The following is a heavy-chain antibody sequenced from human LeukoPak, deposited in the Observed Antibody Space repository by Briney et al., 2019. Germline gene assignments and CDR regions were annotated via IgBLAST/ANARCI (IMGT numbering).Heavy chain of an antibody. Sequence: ASVKVSCKAFGYTFTDYYVHWVRLAPGQGLEGMGWINPNSGGTNYAQEFQGRVSMTRDTSISTVYMELNRLRSDDTAVYYCARDFNYDFWSGSTRSFDYWGQGTLVTVSS. J-gene: IGHJ4*02. V-gene: IGHV1-2*02. CDR3: ARDFNYDFWSGSTRSFDY. CDR2: INPNSGGT. D-gene: IGHD3-3*01. CDR1: GYTFTDYY.